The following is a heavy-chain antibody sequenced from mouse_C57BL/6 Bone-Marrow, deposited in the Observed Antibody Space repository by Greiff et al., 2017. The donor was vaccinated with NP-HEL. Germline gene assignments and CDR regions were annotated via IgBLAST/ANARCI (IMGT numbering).Heavy chain of an antibody. CDR1: GFTFSDYY. D-gene: IGHD1-1*01. CDR2: INYDGSST. Sequence: EVHLVESEGGLVQPGSSMKLSCTASGFTFSDYYMAWVRQVPEKGLEWVANINYDGSSTYYLDSLKSRFIISRDNAKNILYLQMSSLKSEDTATYYCARALYGYWYFDVWGTGTTVTVSS. CDR3: ARALYGYWYFDV. V-gene: IGHV5-16*01. J-gene: IGHJ1*03.